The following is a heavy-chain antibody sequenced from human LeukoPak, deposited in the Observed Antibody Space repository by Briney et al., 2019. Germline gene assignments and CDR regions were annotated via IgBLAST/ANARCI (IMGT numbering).Heavy chain of an antibody. Sequence: PGGSLRLSCAVSGFSFRSYGMHWVRQAPGKGLEWVAFIRYDGGKKYHADSMLGRFTISRDNPKNTLYLQMSSLRTEDTAVYYCAKGAGYAEDITEDPFEYWGRGILVTVSS. CDR1: GFSFRSYG. CDR3: AKGAGYAEDITEDPFEY. J-gene: IGHJ4*02. D-gene: IGHD5-12*01. CDR2: IRYDGGKK. V-gene: IGHV3-30*02.